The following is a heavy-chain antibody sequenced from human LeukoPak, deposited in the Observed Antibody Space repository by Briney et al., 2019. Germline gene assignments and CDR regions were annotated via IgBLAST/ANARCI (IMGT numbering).Heavy chain of an antibody. CDR2: INHSGST. CDR3: ARGPPWDYYDSSGYYRGGANFDY. V-gene: IGHV4-34*01. J-gene: IGHJ4*02. CDR1: GGSFSGYY. Sequence: SETLSLTCAVYGGSFSGYYWSWIRQPPGKGLEWIGEINHSGSTNYNPSLKSRGTISVDTSKNQFSLKLSSVTAADTAVYYCARGPPWDYYDSSGYYRGGANFDYWGQGTLVTVSS. D-gene: IGHD3-22*01.